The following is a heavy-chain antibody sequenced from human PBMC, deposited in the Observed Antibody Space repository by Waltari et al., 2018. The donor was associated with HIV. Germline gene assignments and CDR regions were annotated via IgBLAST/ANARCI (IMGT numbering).Heavy chain of an antibody. CDR2: LSGSGDKT. CDR3: AKGSKGFDY. CDR1: GFTFGRFA. J-gene: IGHJ4*02. V-gene: IGHV3-23*04. Sequence: EVQLVESGGGLAQPGGSLRLSCVASGFTFGRFALSWVRQAPGKGLEWVSALSGSGDKTYSPDSVKGRFIISRDNSKNTLYLQMNSLRAEDTAVYYCAKGSKGFDYWGQGTLVTVSS.